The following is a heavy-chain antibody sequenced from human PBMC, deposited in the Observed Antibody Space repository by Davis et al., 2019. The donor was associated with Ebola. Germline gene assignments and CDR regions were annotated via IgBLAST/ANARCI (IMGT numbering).Heavy chain of an antibody. CDR3: ARAGYYDSSGYPKDWFDP. CDR1: GFTFSSYG. Sequence: PGGSLRLSCAASGFTFSSYGMHWVRQAPGKGLEWVAVISYDGSNKYYADSVKGRFTISRDNAKNSLYLQMNSLRAEDTAVYYCARAGYYDSSGYPKDWFDPWGQGTLVTVSS. J-gene: IGHJ5*02. D-gene: IGHD3-22*01. CDR2: ISYDGSNK. V-gene: IGHV3-30*03.